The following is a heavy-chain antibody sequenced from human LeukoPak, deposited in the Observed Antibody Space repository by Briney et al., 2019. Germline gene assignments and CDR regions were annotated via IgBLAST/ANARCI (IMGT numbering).Heavy chain of an antibody. CDR2: ISYDGSNK. D-gene: IGHD2-2*03. CDR1: GFTFSSYG. CDR3: AKGSGCCSSTSCYAYAFDI. J-gene: IGHJ3*02. Sequence: GRSLRLSCAASGFTFSSYGMHWVRQAPGKGLEWVAVISYDGSNKYYADSVKGRFTISRDNSKNTLYLQMNSLRAEDTAVYYCAKGSGCCSSTSCYAYAFDIWGQGTMVTVSS. V-gene: IGHV3-30*18.